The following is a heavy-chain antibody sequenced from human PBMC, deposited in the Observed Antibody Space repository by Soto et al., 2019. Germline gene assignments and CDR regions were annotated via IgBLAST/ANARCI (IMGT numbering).Heavy chain of an antibody. Sequence: EASVKVSCKASGYTFTSYGISWVRQAPGQGLEWMGWISAYNGNTNYAQKLQGRVTMTTDTSTSTAYMELRSLRSDDTAVYYCARVAVTTFHYYMDVWGKGTTVTVSS. V-gene: IGHV1-18*01. CDR1: GYTFTSYG. J-gene: IGHJ6*03. D-gene: IGHD4-4*01. CDR3: ARVAVTTFHYYMDV. CDR2: ISAYNGNT.